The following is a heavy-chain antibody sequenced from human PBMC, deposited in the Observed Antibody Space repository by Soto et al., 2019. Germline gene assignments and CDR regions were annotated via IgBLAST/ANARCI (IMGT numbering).Heavy chain of an antibody. CDR2: INAYSGDT. V-gene: IGHV1-2*04. CDR3: ARSSRWLPDS. D-gene: IGHD5-12*01. J-gene: IGHJ5*01. CDR1: GYTFTGYY. Sequence: ASVNVSCKASGYTFTGYYMHWVRQAPGQGLEWMGWINAYSGDTNYAQKLQGWVTMTRDTSTSTAYMELRSLRSDDTAVYYCARSSRWLPDSWGQGTLVTVSS.